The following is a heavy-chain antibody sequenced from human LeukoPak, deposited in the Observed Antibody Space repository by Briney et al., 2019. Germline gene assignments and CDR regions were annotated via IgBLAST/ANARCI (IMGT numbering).Heavy chain of an antibody. V-gene: IGHV3-23*01. CDR2: ISGSGGST. Sequence: GGSLRLSCAASGFTFSSYAMSWVRQAPGKGLEWVSAISGSGGSTYYADSVKGRFTISRDNSKNTLYLQMNSLRAEDTAVYYCARGYFDSSGYPYLGYWGQGTLVTVSS. CDR3: ARGYFDSSGYPYLGY. J-gene: IGHJ4*02. D-gene: IGHD3-22*01. CDR1: GFTFSSYA.